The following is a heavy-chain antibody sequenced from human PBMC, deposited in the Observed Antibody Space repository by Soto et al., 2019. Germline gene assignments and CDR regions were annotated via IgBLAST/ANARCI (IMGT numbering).Heavy chain of an antibody. J-gene: IGHJ3*01. CDR3: ARDQLYYNDISGRPLNAFDV. CDR2: IGLGSSTK. Sequence: GGSLRLSCAASGFTFRNYGMNWVRQAPGKGLEWVSYIGLGSSTKYYADSVEGRFTISRDNAKNSLYLQMNSLRAEDTAVYYCARDQLYYNDISGRPLNAFDVWGQGTMVTVSS. D-gene: IGHD3-22*01. V-gene: IGHV3-48*01. CDR1: GFTFRNYG.